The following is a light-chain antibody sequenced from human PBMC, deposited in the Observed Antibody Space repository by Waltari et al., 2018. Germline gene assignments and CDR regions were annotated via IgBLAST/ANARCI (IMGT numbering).Light chain of an antibody. J-gene: IGLJ1*01. Sequence: SSEMTQEPAVSVALGQTVRITCQGGGLRTFYANWYQRKPGQSPLLVINDETNRPSGIPDRLSGSRSGNAASLTISGAQAEDEADYYCNTRDISGDHLVFGSGTKVTVL. V-gene: IGLV3-19*01. CDR1: GLRTFY. CDR2: DET. CDR3: NTRDISGDHLV.